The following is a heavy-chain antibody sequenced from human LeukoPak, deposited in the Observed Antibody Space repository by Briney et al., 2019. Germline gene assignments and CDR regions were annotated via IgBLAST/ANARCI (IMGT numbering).Heavy chain of an antibody. Sequence: GGSLRLSCSASGFTFKSYAMHWVRQAPGQGLEWVSSISSSSSYIYYADSVKGRFTISRDNAKNSLYLQMNSLRAEDTAVYYCASDLRYCSSTSCYGVYWGQGTLVTVSS. D-gene: IGHD2-2*01. CDR3: ASDLRYCSSTSCYGVY. V-gene: IGHV3-21*01. CDR1: GFTFKSYA. J-gene: IGHJ4*02. CDR2: ISSSSSYI.